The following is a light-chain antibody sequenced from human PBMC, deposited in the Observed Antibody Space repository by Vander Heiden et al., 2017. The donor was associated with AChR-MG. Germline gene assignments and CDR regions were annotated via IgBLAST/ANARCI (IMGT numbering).Light chain of an antibody. V-gene: IGLV3-1*01. CDR1: KLGDKY. CDR2: EDN. Sequence: SYEVTPPSSVSVSPGQTASITCSGDKLGDKYASWYQQKPGQSPVLVIDEDNKRPSGIPERFAGSNSGKTATLTISGTQAMDEADYYCQAWDSSTVVFGGGTKLTVL. J-gene: IGLJ2*01. CDR3: QAWDSSTVV.